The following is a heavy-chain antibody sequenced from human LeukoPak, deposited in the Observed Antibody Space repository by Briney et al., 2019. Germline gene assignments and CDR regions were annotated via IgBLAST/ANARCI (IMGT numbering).Heavy chain of an antibody. Sequence: GGSLRLSCAASGFTFSSYAMSWVRQAPGKGLEWVSAMRGSGGSTYYADSVKGRFTISRDNSKNTLYLQMNSLRAEDTAVYYCAKSTMVQGAPYYFDYWGQGTLVTVSS. D-gene: IGHD3-10*01. J-gene: IGHJ4*02. CDR2: MRGSGGST. CDR3: AKSTMVQGAPYYFDY. V-gene: IGHV3-23*01. CDR1: GFTFSSYA.